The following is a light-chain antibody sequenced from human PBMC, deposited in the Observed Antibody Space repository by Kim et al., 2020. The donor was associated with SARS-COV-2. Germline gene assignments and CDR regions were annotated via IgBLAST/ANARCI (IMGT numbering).Light chain of an antibody. V-gene: IGKV3-11*01. Sequence: LSPAESATLTFRTGQSVSNYLVSYQQKPGQAPRLLIYDASNRATCVPARFSGSWSETDFTLTNSSLEPEDFAIYYCQQLSNWPLTFGGGTKVDIK. J-gene: IGKJ4*01. CDR3: QQLSNWPLT. CDR2: DAS. CDR1: QSVSNY.